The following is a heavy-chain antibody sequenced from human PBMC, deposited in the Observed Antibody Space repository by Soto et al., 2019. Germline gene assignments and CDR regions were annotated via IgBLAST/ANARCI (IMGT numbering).Heavy chain of an antibody. CDR2: IYWDNDK. J-gene: IGHJ5*02. CDR3: AHRLEYSSNWTSGWFAP. V-gene: IGHV2-5*02. D-gene: IGHD6-13*01. Sequence: QITLKESGPTLVNPTQTLTLTCTFSGFSLSTSGVGVGWIRQPPGKALEWLALIYWDNDKRYSPSLKSRLTITKDTPKIQVFLTMTNMDPLDTGTYYCAHRLEYSSNWTSGWFAPWGQGTLVSVSS. CDR1: GFSLSTSGVG.